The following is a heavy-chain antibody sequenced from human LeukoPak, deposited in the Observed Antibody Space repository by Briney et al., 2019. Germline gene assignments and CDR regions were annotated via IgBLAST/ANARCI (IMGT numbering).Heavy chain of an antibody. CDR3: ARVVPGILTGYYIDY. D-gene: IGHD3-9*01. CDR1: GGSFSGYY. V-gene: IGHV4-34*01. J-gene: IGHJ4*02. CDR2: INHSGST. Sequence: PSETLSLTCAVYGGSFSGYYWSWIRQPPGKGLEWIGEINHSGSTNYNPSLKSRVTISVDTSKNQFSLKLSSVTAADTAVYYCARVVPGILTGYYIDYWGQGTLVTVSS.